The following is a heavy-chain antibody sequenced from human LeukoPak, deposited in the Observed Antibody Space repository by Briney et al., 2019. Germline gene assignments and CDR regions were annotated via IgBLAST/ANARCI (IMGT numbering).Heavy chain of an antibody. J-gene: IGHJ4*02. CDR1: GFTFSRYS. Sequence: GGSLRLSCAASGFTFSRYSMNWVRQAPGKGLEWVSSINSSSSYIYYADSVKGRFTISRDNAKNSLYPQMNRLSAEDTAVYYCAREMDNLAAAGYFDYWGQGTLVTVSS. CDR3: AREMDNLAAAGYFDY. CDR2: INSSSSYI. D-gene: IGHD6-13*01. V-gene: IGHV3-21*01.